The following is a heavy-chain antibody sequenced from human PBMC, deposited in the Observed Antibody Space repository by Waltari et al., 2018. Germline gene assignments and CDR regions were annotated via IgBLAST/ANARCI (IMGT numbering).Heavy chain of an antibody. CDR3: AGAPLKIQQTFDY. V-gene: IGHV1-69*14. J-gene: IGHJ4*02. D-gene: IGHD5-18*01. CDR1: GGTFRSYA. CDR2: IRPIFGTG. Sequence: QVQLVQSGAEVKKPGSSVKVSCKASGGTFRSYAISWVRQAPGQGLEWMGGIRPIFGTGHYAQKFQGRVTITADKSTNKAYMELSSLRSEDTDVYYCAGAPLKIQQTFDYWGQGTLVTVSS.